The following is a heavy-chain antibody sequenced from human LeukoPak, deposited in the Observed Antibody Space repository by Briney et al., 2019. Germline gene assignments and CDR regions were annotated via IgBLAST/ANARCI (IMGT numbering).Heavy chain of an antibody. CDR1: GFIFRSYW. D-gene: IGHD1-7*01. CDR3: ARDGITCTRDY. J-gene: IGHJ4*02. CDR2: IDEHGFKT. Sequence: GGSLRLSCAASGFIFRSYWMVWVRQAPGKGLEWVASIDEHGFKTYYAASVTGRFTISKDTAKDSLDLQMNSLRAEDTAVYYCARDGITCTRDYWGQGALVTVSS. V-gene: IGHV3-7*01.